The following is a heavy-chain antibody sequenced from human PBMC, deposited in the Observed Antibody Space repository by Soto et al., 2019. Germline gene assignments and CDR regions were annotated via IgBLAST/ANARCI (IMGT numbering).Heavy chain of an antibody. J-gene: IGHJ3*02. CDR3: ATVQIGPYYYDSSGHRLDAFDI. D-gene: IGHD3-22*01. Sequence: ASEKVSCKASGYTFTSYGISWVRQAPGQGLEWMGWISAYNGNTNYAQKLQGRVTMTTDTSTSTAYMELRSLRSDDTAVYYCATVQIGPYYYDSSGHRLDAFDIWGQGTMVTVSS. CDR2: ISAYNGNT. V-gene: IGHV1-18*01. CDR1: GYTFTSYG.